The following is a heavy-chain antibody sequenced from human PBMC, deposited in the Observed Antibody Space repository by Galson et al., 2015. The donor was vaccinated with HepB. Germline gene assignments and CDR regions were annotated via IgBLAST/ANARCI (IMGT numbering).Heavy chain of an antibody. CDR2: IRSKANSYAT. CDR1: GFTLSGSA. D-gene: IGHD2-2*01. V-gene: IGHV3-73*01. J-gene: IGHJ6*03. Sequence: SLRLSCAASGFTLSGSAMHWVRQASGKGLEWVGRIRSKANSYATAYAASVKGRFTISVDTSKNQFSLKLSSVTAADTAVYYCARSNFGGGYCSSTSCYPPYYYYYMDVWGKGTTVTVSS. CDR3: ARSNFGGGYCSSTSCYPPYYYYYMDV.